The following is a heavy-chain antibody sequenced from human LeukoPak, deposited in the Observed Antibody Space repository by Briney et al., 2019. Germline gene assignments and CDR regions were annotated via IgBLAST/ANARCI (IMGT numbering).Heavy chain of an antibody. V-gene: IGHV3-7*01. CDR3: ARAGPYSGSYYNY. D-gene: IGHD1-26*01. J-gene: IGHJ4*02. Sequence: GGSLRLSCAASGFTFTNYWMSWVRQAPGKGLGWVANIKQDGSEKYYVDSVKGRFTISRDNAKNSLYLQMNSLRAEDTAVYYCARAGPYSGSYYNYWGQGTLVTVSS. CDR2: IKQDGSEK. CDR1: GFTFTNYW.